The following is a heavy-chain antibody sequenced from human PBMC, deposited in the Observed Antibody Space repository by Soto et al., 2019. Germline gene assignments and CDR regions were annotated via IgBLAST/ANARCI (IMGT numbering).Heavy chain of an antibody. J-gene: IGHJ4*02. CDR3: ARRLVTAGFL. V-gene: IGHV4-34*01. D-gene: IGHD5-18*01. CDR1: GGSFSGYY. CDR2: INHSGST. Sequence: PXGTLSLTCAVYGGSFSGYYWSGIRQPPGKGLEWIGEINHSGSTNYNPSLKSRVTISVDTSKNQFSLKLSSVTAADTAVYYCARRLVTAGFLWGQGTLVTVSS.